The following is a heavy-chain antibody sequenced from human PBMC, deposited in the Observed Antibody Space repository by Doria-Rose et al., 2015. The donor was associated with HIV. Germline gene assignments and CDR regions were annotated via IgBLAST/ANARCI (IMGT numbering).Heavy chain of an antibody. D-gene: IGHD6-13*01. CDR3: ARIKSSRWYHKYYFDF. CDR2: IFSDDEG. CDR1: GVSLSSPGMG. V-gene: IGHV2-26*01. J-gene: IGHJ4*02. Sequence: QVTLKESGPVLVKPTETLTLTCTVSGVSLSSPGMGVSWIRQPPGKALEWLANIFSDDEGSYKTSLKSRLTSSRGTYKSQAVLTMTDMDPVDTATYYCARIKSSRWYHKYYFDFWGQGTLVIVSA.